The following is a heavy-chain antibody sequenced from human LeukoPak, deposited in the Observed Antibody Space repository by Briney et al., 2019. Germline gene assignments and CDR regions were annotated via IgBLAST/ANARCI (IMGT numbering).Heavy chain of an antibody. CDR3: AREITGDSPFDY. D-gene: IGHD7-27*01. CDR1: VVSINSYY. J-gene: IGHJ4*02. CDR2: VHYTGST. Sequence: PSETLSLTCTVSVVSINSYYWSWLRQPPGKGLEWIAYVHYTGSTHYNPSLKSRVTISIDTSKNQFSLMMGSVTAADTAVYYCAREITGDSPFDYWGQGTLVTVSS. V-gene: IGHV4-59*01.